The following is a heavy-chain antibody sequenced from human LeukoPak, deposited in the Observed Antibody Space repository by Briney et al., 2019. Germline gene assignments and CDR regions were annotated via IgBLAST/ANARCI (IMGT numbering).Heavy chain of an antibody. CDR3: VRGNDYGGPHY. V-gene: IGHV3-74*01. CDR2: IDRDGSRI. CDR1: GFTFTSYW. J-gene: IGHJ4*02. D-gene: IGHD4-23*01. Sequence: PGGSLRLSCAVSGFTFTSYWMHSVRQAPRKGLVWVSRIDRDGSRINYADSVKGRFTISRDNGKNTLFLQMNSLRAEDAAVYYCVRGNDYGGPHYWGQGTLVTVSS.